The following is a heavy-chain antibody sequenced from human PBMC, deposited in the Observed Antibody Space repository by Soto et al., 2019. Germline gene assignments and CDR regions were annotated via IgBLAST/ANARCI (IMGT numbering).Heavy chain of an antibody. V-gene: IGHV3-7*04. J-gene: IGHJ3*02. CDR1: GFTFSNYW. Sequence: GGSLRLSCAASGFTFSNYWMSWVRQAPGKGLEWVGNIKQDGSQKWYVDSVKGRFTISRDNAKNSLYLQMNSLRAEDTAVYYCARVDYYDTSGPFSDAFDIWGRGTMVTVSS. CDR3: ARVDYYDTSGPFSDAFDI. D-gene: IGHD3-22*01. CDR2: IKQDGSQK.